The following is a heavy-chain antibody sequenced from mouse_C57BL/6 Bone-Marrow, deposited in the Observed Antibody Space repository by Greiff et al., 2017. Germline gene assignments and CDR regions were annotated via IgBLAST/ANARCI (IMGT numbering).Heavy chain of an antibody. V-gene: IGHV5-6*01. Sequence: EVQLVESGGDLVKPGGSLKLSCAASGFTFSSYGMSWVRQTPDKRLEWVATISSGGSYTYYPDNVKGRFTISRDNAKNTLYLQMSSLKSEDTAMYYCARYYYYYVDYWGQGTTLTVSS. J-gene: IGHJ2*01. CDR2: ISSGGSYT. CDR1: GFTFSSYG. CDR3: ARYYYYYVDY. D-gene: IGHD1-1*01.